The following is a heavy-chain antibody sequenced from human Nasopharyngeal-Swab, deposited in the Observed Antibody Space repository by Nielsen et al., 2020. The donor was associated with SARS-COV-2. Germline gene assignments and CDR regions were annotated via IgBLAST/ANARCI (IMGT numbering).Heavy chain of an antibody. CDR2: IKQDGSEK. V-gene: IGHV3-7*01. CDR3: ARDPIPNWNYGRTDFDY. D-gene: IGHD1-7*01. J-gene: IGHJ4*02. Sequence: GGSLRLSCAASGFTFSSYWMSWVRQAPGKGLEWVANIKQDGSEKYYEDSVKGRFTISRDNAKNSLYLQMNSLRAEDTAVYYCARDPIPNWNYGRTDFDYWGQGTLVTVSS. CDR1: GFTFSSYW.